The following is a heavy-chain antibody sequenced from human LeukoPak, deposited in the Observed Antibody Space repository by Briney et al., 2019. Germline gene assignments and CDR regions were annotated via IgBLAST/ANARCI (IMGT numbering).Heavy chain of an antibody. J-gene: IGHJ5*02. D-gene: IGHD2-15*01. V-gene: IGHV4-34*01. CDR2: INHSGST. CDR1: GGSFSGYY. Sequence: SETLSLTCAVYGGSFSGYYWSWLRQPPGKGLEWTGEINHSGSTNYNPSLKSRVTISVDTSKNQLSLTLSSVTAADTAVYYCARIGVICSGGSCYSALFGWFDPWGQGTLVTVSS. CDR3: ARIGVICSGGSCYSALFGWFDP.